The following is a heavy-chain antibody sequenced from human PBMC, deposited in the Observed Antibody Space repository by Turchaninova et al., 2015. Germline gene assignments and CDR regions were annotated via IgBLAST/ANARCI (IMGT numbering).Heavy chain of an antibody. CDR3: AREEYSSSSRWFDP. CDR2: IRAYNGKI. V-gene: IGHV1-18*01. CDR1: GYTFTSYG. J-gene: IGHJ5*02. Sequence: QVQLVQSGAEVKKPGASVKVSCKASGYTFTSYGISWVRQAPGQGLEWTGWIRAYNGKINEAKTVQGRDPRIKRQSQNTAYLRLRGRRSDDTRVYYCAREEYSSSSRWFDPWGQGTLVTVSS. D-gene: IGHD6-6*01.